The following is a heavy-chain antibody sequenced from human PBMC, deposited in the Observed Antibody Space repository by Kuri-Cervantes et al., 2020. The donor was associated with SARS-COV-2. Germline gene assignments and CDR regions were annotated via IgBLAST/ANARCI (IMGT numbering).Heavy chain of an antibody. CDR2: VKTDSGNT. Sequence: ASVKVSCKASGYTFTDYDINWVRQTPGEGLEWMGMVKTDSGNTLYAQIFQGRVTMTRDTSTSTVYLELSSLTSEDTAIYYCYCAPKEGFDSWGQGTLVTVSS. CDR3: YCAPKEGFDS. D-gene: IGHD2-21*01. CDR1: GYTFTDYD. J-gene: IGHJ4*02. V-gene: IGHV1-8*02.